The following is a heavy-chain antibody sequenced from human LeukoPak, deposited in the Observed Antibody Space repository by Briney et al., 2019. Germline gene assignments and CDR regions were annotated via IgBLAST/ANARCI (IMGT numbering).Heavy chain of an antibody. Sequence: GASVSVSYSPSQHTFTAYYLHWVSRAPGHGLEWVGWINANSGGTSYAQKFQGRVTMTSDTTISTVNMELSRLRSDDTAVYYCASEDYWGRGALVTVSS. CDR1: QHTFTAYY. J-gene: IGHJ4*02. CDR3: ASEDY. CDR2: INANSGGT. V-gene: IGHV1-2*02.